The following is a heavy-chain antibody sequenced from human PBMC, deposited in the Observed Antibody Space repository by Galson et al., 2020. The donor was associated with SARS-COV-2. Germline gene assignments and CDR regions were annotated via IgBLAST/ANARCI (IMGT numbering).Heavy chain of an antibody. J-gene: IGHJ4*02. Sequence: SLKISCAASGFTFDDYAMHWVRQAPGKGLEWVSGISWNSGSIGYADSVKGRFTISRDNAKNSLYLQMNSLRAEDTALYYCAKDRGVDSSGYYFLFDYWVQGTLVTVSS. CDR1: GFTFDDYA. CDR2: ISWNSGSI. D-gene: IGHD3-22*01. V-gene: IGHV3-9*01. CDR3: AKDRGVDSSGYYFLFDY.